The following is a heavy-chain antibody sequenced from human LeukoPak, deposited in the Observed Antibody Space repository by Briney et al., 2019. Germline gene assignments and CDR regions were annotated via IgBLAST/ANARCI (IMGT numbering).Heavy chain of an antibody. CDR3: AMDGSSPGTSFDY. CDR1: GFTFRSYG. J-gene: IGHJ4*02. CDR2: VSDDGSNK. D-gene: IGHD6-13*01. V-gene: IGHV3-30*03. Sequence: GGSLRLSCAGSGFTFRSYGMHWVSQAPGKGLDWLAVVSDDGSNKYYADFVKGRFSISRDNSKNTLYLQMNSLRDEDTAVYYCAMDGSSPGTSFDYWGQGTLVSVSS.